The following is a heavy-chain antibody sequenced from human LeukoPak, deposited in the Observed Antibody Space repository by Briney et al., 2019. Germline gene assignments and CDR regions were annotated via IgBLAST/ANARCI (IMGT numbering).Heavy chain of an antibody. D-gene: IGHD4-23*01. CDR1: GFTFSSYA. CDR3: AREFYVGNSVFEPSYSRYFDY. V-gene: IGHV3-30-3*01. Sequence: GGSLRLSCAASGFTFSSYAMHWVRQAPGKGLEWVAVISYDGSNKYYADSVKGRFTISRDNSKNTLYLQMNSLRAEDTAVYYCAREFYVGNSVFEPSYSRYFDYWGQGTLVT. J-gene: IGHJ4*02. CDR2: ISYDGSNK.